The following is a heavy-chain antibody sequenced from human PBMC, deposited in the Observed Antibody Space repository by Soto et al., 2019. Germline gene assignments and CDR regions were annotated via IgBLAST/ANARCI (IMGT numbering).Heavy chain of an antibody. V-gene: IGHV1-69*06. CDR3: ARAASSIAPGGYFDL. CDR2: IIPIFGTA. Sequence: GASVKVSCKASGGTFSSYAISWVRQAPGQGLEWMGGIIPIFGTANYAQKFQGRVTITADKSTSTAYMELSSLRSEDTAVYYCARAASSIAPGGYFDLWGRGTLVTVSS. D-gene: IGHD6-6*01. CDR1: GGTFSSYA. J-gene: IGHJ2*01.